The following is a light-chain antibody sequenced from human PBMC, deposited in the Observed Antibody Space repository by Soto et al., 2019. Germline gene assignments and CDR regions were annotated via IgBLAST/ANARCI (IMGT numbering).Light chain of an antibody. V-gene: IGKV3-20*01. J-gene: IGKJ4*01. CDR2: GTS. Sequence: EIVLTQSPGTLPWSPGERATLSCRASQSVTSSYLARNQQNPGQAPRLLIYGTSRRATGIPDRFSGSGSGTDFTLTISRLEPEDFAVYYCQQYGSSPLTFGGGTKVEIK. CDR3: QQYGSSPLT. CDR1: QSVTSSY.